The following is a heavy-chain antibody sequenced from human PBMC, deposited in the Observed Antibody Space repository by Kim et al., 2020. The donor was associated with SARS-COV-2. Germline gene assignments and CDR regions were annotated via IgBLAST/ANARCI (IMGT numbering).Heavy chain of an antibody. Sequence: GESLKISCKGSGYSFTSYWISWVRQMPGKGLEWMGRIDPSDSYTNYSPSFQGHVTISADKSISTAYLQWSSLKASDTAMYYCARLAVATIVESLIGYYYYGMDVWGQGTTVTVSS. CDR3: ARLAVATIVESLIGYYYYGMDV. CDR2: IDPSDSYT. V-gene: IGHV5-10-1*01. CDR1: GYSFTSYW. J-gene: IGHJ6*02. D-gene: IGHD5-12*01.